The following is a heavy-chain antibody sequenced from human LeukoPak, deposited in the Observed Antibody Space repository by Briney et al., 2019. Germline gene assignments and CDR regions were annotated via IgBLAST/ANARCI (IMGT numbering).Heavy chain of an antibody. V-gene: IGHV4-39*01. CDR3: ARHHRGDGYNSFDY. CDR2: IYYSGST. CDR1: GGSISSSSYY. D-gene: IGHD5-24*01. Sequence: KTSETLSLTCTVSGGSISSSSYYWGWIRQPPGKGLEWIGSIYYSGSTYYNPSLKSRVTISVDTSKNQFSLKLSSVTAADTAVYYCARHHRGDGYNSFDYWGQGTLVTVSS. J-gene: IGHJ4*02.